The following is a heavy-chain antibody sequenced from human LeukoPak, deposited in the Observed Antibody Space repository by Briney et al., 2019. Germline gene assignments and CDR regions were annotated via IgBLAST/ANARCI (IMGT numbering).Heavy chain of an antibody. CDR1: AYTFTTYG. V-gene: IGHV1-18*01. J-gene: IGHJ4*02. CDR3: SRYFVLLSSYDFFHN. D-gene: IGHD3-3*01. Sequence: ASVTVSFTCSAYTFTTYGISWVRQAPGQGQGWMGWINANNGDTHYSRQLQGRIPLPTDTSPITVYFELRSLSSGDTAVYFCSRYFVLLSSYDFFHNWVQGPLLTVSS. CDR2: INANNGDT.